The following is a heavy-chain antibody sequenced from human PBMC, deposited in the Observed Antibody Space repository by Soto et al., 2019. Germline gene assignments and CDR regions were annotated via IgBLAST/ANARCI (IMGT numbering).Heavy chain of an antibody. V-gene: IGHV4-39*01. J-gene: IGHJ5*02. Sequence: SETLSLTCTVSGGSISSSSYYWGWIRQPPGKGLEWIGSIYYSGSTYYNPSLKNRVTISVDTSKNQFSRKLSSVTAADTAVYYCARQSYYDFWSGYLGRADRNRLNWFDPWGQGTLVTVSS. D-gene: IGHD3-3*01. CDR1: GGSISSSSYY. CDR3: ARQSYYDFWSGYLGRADRNRLNWFDP. CDR2: IYYSGST.